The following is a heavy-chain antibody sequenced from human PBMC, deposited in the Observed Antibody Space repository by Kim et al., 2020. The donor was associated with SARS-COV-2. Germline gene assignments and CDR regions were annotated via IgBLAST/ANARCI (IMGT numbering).Heavy chain of an antibody. D-gene: IGHD3-3*01. J-gene: IGHJ4*02. V-gene: IGHV3-21*01. Sequence: DSGKVRFTNSRDNDKNSLYLQMNSLRAEDTAVYYCARVPRPSAFSGYYFDCWGQGTLVTVSS. CDR3: ARVPRPSAFSGYYFDC.